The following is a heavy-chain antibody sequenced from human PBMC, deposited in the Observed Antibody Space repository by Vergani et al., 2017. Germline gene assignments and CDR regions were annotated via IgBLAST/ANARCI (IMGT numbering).Heavy chain of an antibody. Sequence: EVQLLESGGGLVQPGGSLRLSCAASGFTFSSYAMSWVRQAPGRGRGGVSAISGSGGSTYYADSVKGRVTISRNNSKNTLYLQMNSLRAAATAVYYCAKTDCSSSVSLVDYWGQGTLVTVSS. J-gene: IGHJ4*02. CDR2: ISGSGGST. V-gene: IGHV3-23*01. D-gene: IGHD6-6*01. CDR3: AKTDCSSSVSLVDY. CDR1: GFTFSSYA.